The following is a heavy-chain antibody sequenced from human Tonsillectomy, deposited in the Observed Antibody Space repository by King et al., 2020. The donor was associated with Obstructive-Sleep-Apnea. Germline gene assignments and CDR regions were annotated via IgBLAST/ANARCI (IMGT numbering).Heavy chain of an antibody. CDR3: AREKDYGSLDDYFNY. J-gene: IGHJ4*02. Sequence: VQLQESGPGLVKPSEILSLTCTVSGGSISGYYWSWIRQPPGKGLEWIGYIYYSGSTNYNPSLKSRVTMSVDTSKNQFSLKLTSVTAADTAVYYCAREKDYGSLDDYFNYWGQGTLVTVSS. CDR2: IYYSGST. D-gene: IGHD1-26*01. CDR1: GGSISGYY. V-gene: IGHV4-59*01.